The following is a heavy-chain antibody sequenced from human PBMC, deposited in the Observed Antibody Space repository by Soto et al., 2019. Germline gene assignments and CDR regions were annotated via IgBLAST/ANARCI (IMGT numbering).Heavy chain of an antibody. Sequence: PSETLSLTCAVYGGSFSGYYWSWIRQPPGKGLEWIGEINHSGSTNYNPSLKSRVTISVDTSKNQFSLKLSSVTAADTAVYYCASSSTMVRGDPSYYYYYGMDVRSQGTTVTVSS. CDR3: ASSSTMVRGDPSYYYYYGMDV. CDR2: INHSGST. V-gene: IGHV4-34*01. CDR1: GGSFSGYY. D-gene: IGHD3-10*01. J-gene: IGHJ6*02.